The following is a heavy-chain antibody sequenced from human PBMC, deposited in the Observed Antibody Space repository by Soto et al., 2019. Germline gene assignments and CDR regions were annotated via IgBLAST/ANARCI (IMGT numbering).Heavy chain of an antibody. CDR1: GGSVISSSW. V-gene: IGHV4-4*02. J-gene: IGHJ3*02. D-gene: IGHD2-21*01. CDR3: ARGSSFRGDFDI. Sequence: SETLSLTCGVSGGSVISSSWWTWLRQSPGKGLEWIGEIYHYGSPNYNPSFQSRVIISLDKSKNNFSLCLTSVTAADAAIYYCARGSSFRGDFDIWGQGTTDTVSS. CDR2: IYHYGSP.